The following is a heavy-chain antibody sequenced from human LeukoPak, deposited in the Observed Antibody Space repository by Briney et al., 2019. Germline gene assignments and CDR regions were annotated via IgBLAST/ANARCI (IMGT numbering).Heavy chain of an antibody. CDR3: ARWPGFYDSSGSPLNFFDY. Sequence: GGSLRLSCAASGFTFSDYYMSWIRQAPGKGLEWVSYISSSSSYTNYADSVKGRFTISRDNAKNSLYLQMNSLRAEDTAVYYCARWPGFYDSSGSPLNFFDYWGQGTLVTVSS. V-gene: IGHV3-11*03. J-gene: IGHJ4*02. D-gene: IGHD3-22*01. CDR1: GFTFSDYY. CDR2: ISSSSSYT.